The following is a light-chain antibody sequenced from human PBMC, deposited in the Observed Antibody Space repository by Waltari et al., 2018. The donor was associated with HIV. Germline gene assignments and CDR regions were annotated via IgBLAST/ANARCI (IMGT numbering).Light chain of an antibody. J-gene: IGLJ1*01. V-gene: IGLV2-11*01. CDR1: SSDVGGYPF. CDR3: CSYSGSGTLYV. Sequence: QSALTQPRSVSGSPGQSVTISCTGTSSDVGGYPFVSWYQHHPGKAPKLVISDVTKRPSGVPDRFSGSKSGNTASLTISGLQAEDEADYYCCSYSGSGTLYVFGNGTEVTVL. CDR2: DVT.